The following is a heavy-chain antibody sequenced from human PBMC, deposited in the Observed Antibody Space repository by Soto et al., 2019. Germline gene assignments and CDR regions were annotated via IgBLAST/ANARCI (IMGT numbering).Heavy chain of an antibody. Sequence: SETLSLTCTVSGGSISSSSYYWGWIRQPPGKGLEWIGSIYYSGSTYYNPSLKSRVTISVDTSKNQFSLKLSSVTAADTAVYYCARYCSSTSCDNYFDYWGQGTLVTVSS. CDR1: GGSISSSSYY. CDR2: IYYSGST. V-gene: IGHV4-39*01. CDR3: ARYCSSTSCDNYFDY. J-gene: IGHJ4*02. D-gene: IGHD2-2*01.